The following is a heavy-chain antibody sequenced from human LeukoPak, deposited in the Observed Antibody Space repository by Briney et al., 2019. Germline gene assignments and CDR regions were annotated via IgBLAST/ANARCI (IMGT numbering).Heavy chain of an antibody. J-gene: IGHJ4*02. Sequence: PGGSLRLSCAASGFTFSSYEMNWVRQAPGKGLEWVSYISSSGSTIYYADSVKGRFTISRDNAKNSLYLQMNSLRAEDTAVYYRARDTAAAGRDYWGQGTLVTVSS. CDR2: ISSSGSTI. V-gene: IGHV3-48*03. CDR3: ARDTAAAGRDY. CDR1: GFTFSSYE. D-gene: IGHD6-13*01.